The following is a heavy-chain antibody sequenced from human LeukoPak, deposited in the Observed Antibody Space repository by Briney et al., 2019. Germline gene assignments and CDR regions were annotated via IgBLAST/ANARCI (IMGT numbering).Heavy chain of an antibody. D-gene: IGHD5-18*01. CDR1: GGSISSSSYY. J-gene: IGHJ4*02. Sequence: PSETLSLTCTVSGGSISSSSYYWGWIRQPPGKGLEWIGSIYYSGSTYYNPSLKSRVTISVDTSKNQFSLKLSSVTAADTAVYYCARSVDTAMVTDYWGQGTLVTVSS. V-gene: IGHV4-39*01. CDR3: ARSVDTAMVTDY. CDR2: IYYSGST.